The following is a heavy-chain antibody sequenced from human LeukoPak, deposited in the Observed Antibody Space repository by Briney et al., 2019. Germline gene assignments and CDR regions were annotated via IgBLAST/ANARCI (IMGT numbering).Heavy chain of an antibody. CDR3: ARDRGLCFGELFDYYYGMDV. V-gene: IGHV1-46*01. D-gene: IGHD3-10*01. J-gene: IGHJ6*02. CDR2: INPSGGST. Sequence: ASVKVSCKASGYTFTSYYMHWVRQAPGQGLEWMGIINPSGGSTSYAQKFQGRVTKTRDTSTSTVYMELSSLRSEDTAVYYCARDRGLCFGELFDYYYGMDVWGQGTTVTVSS. CDR1: GYTFTSYY.